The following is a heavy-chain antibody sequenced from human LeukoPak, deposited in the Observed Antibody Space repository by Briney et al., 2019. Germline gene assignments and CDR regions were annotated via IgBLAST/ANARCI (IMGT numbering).Heavy chain of an antibody. V-gene: IGHV3-53*01. CDR1: GFSVSSYY. CDR3: ARYSGCDPAGDYGS. CDR2: IYSAGYT. D-gene: IGHD5-12*01. J-gene: IGHJ5*02. Sequence: GGSLRLSCAASGFSVSSYYMSWVRQAPGKGLEWVSFIYSAGYTYYADSVKGRFTISRDYSKNTLYLQMNSLRAEDTAVYYCARYSGCDPAGDYGSWGQGTLVTVSS.